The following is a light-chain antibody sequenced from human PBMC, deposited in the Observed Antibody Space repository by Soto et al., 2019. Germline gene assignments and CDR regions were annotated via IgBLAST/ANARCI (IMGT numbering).Light chain of an antibody. Sequence: EIVLTQSPGTLSLSPGERATLSCRASQSVSSSYLAWYQQKPGQAPRLLIYGASSRATGIPDRFSGSGSGTDFTLPISRLEPEDLAVYYCQQYGSSPITFAKGHDWRLN. CDR1: QSVSSSY. J-gene: IGKJ5*01. CDR3: QQYGSSPIT. V-gene: IGKV3-20*01. CDR2: GAS.